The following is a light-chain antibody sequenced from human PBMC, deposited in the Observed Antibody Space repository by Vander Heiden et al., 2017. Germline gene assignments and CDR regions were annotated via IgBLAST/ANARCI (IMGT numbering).Light chain of an antibody. Sequence: QSVLTQPPSASGTPGQRVPISCSGSSSNIGSNTVHWYQQLPGTAPKLPIYINNQPPSGVPDRFSGSKSGPSASLAISGLQSEDEADYYCAAWDDSLNGPVFGGGTKLTVL. V-gene: IGLV1-44*01. CDR1: SSNIGSNT. CDR2: INN. CDR3: AAWDDSLNGPV. J-gene: IGLJ2*01.